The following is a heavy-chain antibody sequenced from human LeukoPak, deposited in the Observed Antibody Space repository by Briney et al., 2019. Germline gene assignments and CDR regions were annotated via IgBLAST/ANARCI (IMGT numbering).Heavy chain of an antibody. J-gene: IGHJ3*01. CDR3: AQSIAVPRIPTFDV. D-gene: IGHD6-19*01. V-gene: IGHV1-2*02. CDR2: INPNGGGT. Sequence: ASVRVSCKASEYTFSGHFIHWMRQAPGQGLEWVGWINPNGGGTNYAQKFQGRVTLTRDTSAGTAYMDLSSLRSDDTAVYYCAQSIAVPRIPTFDVWGQGTVVAVSS. CDR1: EYTFSGHF.